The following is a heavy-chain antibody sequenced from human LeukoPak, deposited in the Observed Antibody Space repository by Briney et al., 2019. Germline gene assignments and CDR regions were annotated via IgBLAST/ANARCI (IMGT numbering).Heavy chain of an antibody. V-gene: IGHV4-59*01. D-gene: IGHD2/OR15-2a*01. CDR1: GGSISSYY. J-gene: IGHJ3*02. CDR2: IYYSGST. Sequence: SETLSLTCTVSGGSISSYYWSWIRQPPGKGLERIGYIYYSGSTNYNPSLKSRVTISVDTSKNQFSLKLSSVTAADTAVYYCARGDFYAFDIWGQGTMVTVSS. CDR3: ARGDFYAFDI.